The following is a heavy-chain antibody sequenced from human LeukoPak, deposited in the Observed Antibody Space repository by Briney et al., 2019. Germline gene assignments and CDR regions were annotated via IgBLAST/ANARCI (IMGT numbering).Heavy chain of an antibody. Sequence: SVKVSCKASGGTFSSYAISWVRQASGQGLERMGGIIPIFGTANYAQKFQGRVTITTDESTSTAYMELSSLRSEDTAVYYCARAGYCGGDCYSGAFDIWGQGTMVTVSS. D-gene: IGHD2-21*02. J-gene: IGHJ3*02. CDR3: ARAGYCGGDCYSGAFDI. CDR1: GGTFSSYA. V-gene: IGHV1-69*05. CDR2: IIPIFGTA.